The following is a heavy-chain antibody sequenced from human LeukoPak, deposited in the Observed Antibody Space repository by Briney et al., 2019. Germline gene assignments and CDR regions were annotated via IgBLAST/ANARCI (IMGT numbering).Heavy chain of an antibody. CDR1: GGSVSSYQ. D-gene: IGHD2-8*02. J-gene: IGHJ4*02. CDR2: ISYSGFT. CDR3: AGHHPRNTVDF. V-gene: IGHV4-59*08. Sequence: SETLSLTCTVSGGSVSSYQWSWIRQPPGKGLEWIGYISYSGFTNYNPSLKSRVTISLDTSKNQFSLKLTSVTAADTAVYYCAGHHPRNTVDFWGQGTLVTVSS.